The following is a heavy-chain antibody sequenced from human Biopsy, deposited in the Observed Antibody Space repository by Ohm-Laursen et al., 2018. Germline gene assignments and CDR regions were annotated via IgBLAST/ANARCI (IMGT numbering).Heavy chain of an antibody. V-gene: IGHV4-4*09. Sequence: GTLSLTCTVSGVSITAYYWSWIRQPPGRGLECIGNIHHSGSTNYNPSLKSRLTISVDTSKNQFSLKLSSVTAADTAVYYCARMDCSGGSCHYYSYGMDVWGQGTTVTVSS. CDR1: GVSITAYY. J-gene: IGHJ6*02. D-gene: IGHD2-15*01. CDR3: ARMDCSGGSCHYYSYGMDV. CDR2: IHHSGST.